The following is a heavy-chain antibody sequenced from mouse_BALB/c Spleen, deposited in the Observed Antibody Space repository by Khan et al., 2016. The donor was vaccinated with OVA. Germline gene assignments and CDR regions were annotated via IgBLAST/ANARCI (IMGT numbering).Heavy chain of an antibody. CDR3: SRPPYFSFTLDY. CDR2: INTYTGEP. D-gene: IGHD2-10*01. CDR1: GYSFTNYG. V-gene: IGHV9-3-1*01. Sequence: QIQLVQSGPELKKPGETVKISCKASGYSFTNYGMNWVKQSPGKALKWMGWINTYTGEPTYADEFKGRIAFPLETSANTTYLQINILKNEDTATYFCSRPPYFSFTLDYWGQGTSVTVSS. J-gene: IGHJ4*01.